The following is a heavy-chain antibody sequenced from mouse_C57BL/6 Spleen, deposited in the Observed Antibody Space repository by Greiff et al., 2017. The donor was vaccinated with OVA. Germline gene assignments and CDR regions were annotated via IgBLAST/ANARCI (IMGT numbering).Heavy chain of an antibody. CDR1: GYAFSSYW. Sequence: QVQLQQSGAELVKPGASVKISCKASGYAFSSYWMNWVKQRPGKGLEWIGQIYPGDGDTNYNGKFKGKATLTADKSSSTAYMQLSSLTSEDSAVYFCARHITWEAMDDWGQGTSVTVSS. CDR3: ARHITWEAMDD. V-gene: IGHV1-80*01. CDR2: IYPGDGDT. D-gene: IGHD1-2*01. J-gene: IGHJ4*01.